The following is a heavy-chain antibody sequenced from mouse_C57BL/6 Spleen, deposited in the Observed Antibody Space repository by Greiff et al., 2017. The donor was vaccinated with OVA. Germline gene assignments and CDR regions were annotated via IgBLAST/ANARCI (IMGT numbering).Heavy chain of an antibody. D-gene: IGHD1-1*01. J-gene: IGHJ2*01. Sequence: QVHVKQSGAELARPGASVKLSCKASGYTFTSYGISWVKQRTGQGLEWIGEIYPRSGNTYYNEKFKGKATLTADKSSSTAYMELRSLTSEDSAVYFCATTVVSDYWGRGTTLTVSS. CDR2: IYPRSGNT. CDR1: GYTFTSYG. CDR3: ATTVVSDY. V-gene: IGHV1-81*01.